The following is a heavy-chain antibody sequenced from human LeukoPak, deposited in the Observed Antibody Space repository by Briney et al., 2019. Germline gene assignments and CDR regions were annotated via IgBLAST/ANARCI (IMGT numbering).Heavy chain of an antibody. D-gene: IGHD3-22*01. J-gene: IGHJ5*02. Sequence: GGSLRLSCAASGFTFSSYAMNWVRQAPGKGLEWVGRIKTKNDGGTTDYAAPVKGRFTISRDDSENTLYLQMNSLKTEDTAVYYCTTAFYDSSGYRTWGQGTLVTVSS. V-gene: IGHV3-15*01. CDR3: TTAFYDSSGYRT. CDR2: IKTKNDGGTT. CDR1: GFTFSSYA.